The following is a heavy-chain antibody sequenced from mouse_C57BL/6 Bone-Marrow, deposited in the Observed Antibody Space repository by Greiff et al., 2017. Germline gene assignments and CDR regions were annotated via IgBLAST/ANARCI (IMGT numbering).Heavy chain of an antibody. CDR3: ARLSYDYEYFDV. J-gene: IGHJ1*03. V-gene: IGHV5-2*01. CDR1: EYAFPSHD. CDR2: INSDGGST. Sequence: EVKLVESGGGLVQPGESLKLSCESNEYAFPSHDMSWVRKTPGKRLELVAAINSDGGSTYYHDTMERRFILSGDNTKKAQYVQMSSLRSEDTALYYCARLSYDYEYFDVWGTGTTVTVSS. D-gene: IGHD2-4*01.